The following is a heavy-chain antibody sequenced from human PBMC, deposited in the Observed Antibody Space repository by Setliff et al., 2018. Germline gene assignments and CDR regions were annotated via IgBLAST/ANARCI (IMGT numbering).Heavy chain of an antibody. CDR3: ARENTAKNFWGEESDY. Sequence: WASVKVSCKASGYTFTSYYMHWVRQAPGQGLEWMGIINPSGGFTSYAQKFQDRVTMTRDTSTSTVYMELSRLRSEDRAVYYCARENTAKNFWGEESDYWGQGTQVTVSS. CDR2: INPSGGFT. V-gene: IGHV1-46*01. D-gene: IGHD3-3*01. CDR1: GYTFTSYY. J-gene: IGHJ4*02.